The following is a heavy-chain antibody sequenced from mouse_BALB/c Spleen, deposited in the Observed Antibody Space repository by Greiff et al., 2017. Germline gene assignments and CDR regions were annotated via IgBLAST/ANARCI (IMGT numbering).Heavy chain of an antibody. Sequence: VQLQQSGAELVRPGALVKLSCKASGFNIKDTYMHWVKQRPEQGLEWIGRIDPANGNTKYDPKFQGKATITADTSSNTAYLQLSSLTSEDTAVYYCAREELRRSHSFDYWGQGTTLTVSS. V-gene: IGHV14-3*02. CDR3: AREELRRSHSFDY. D-gene: IGHD1-1*01. J-gene: IGHJ2*01. CDR1: GFNIKDTY. CDR2: IDPANGNT.